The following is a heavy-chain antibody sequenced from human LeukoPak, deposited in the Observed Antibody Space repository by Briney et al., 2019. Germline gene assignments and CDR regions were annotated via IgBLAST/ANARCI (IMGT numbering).Heavy chain of an antibody. CDR1: GFTFGDSY. CDR2: ITSSSAST. CDR3: ARGGTFIREVISTLYYFDY. Sequence: PGGSLRLSCAASGFTFGDSYMSWIRQAPGKGLEWVSYITSSSASTNYADSVKGRFTISRDDANNSLYLQMNSLRAEDTAVYYCARGGTFIREVISTLYYFDYWGQGTLVTVSS. J-gene: IGHJ4*02. V-gene: IGHV3-11*05. D-gene: IGHD3-10*01.